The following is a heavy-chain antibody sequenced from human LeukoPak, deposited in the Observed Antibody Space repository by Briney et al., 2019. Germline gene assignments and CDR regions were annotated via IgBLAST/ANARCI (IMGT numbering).Heavy chain of an antibody. V-gene: IGHV3-48*01. Sequence: GGSLRLSCAASGFTFSSHSMSWVRRAPGRGLEWVSFISDDTYNIYYADSVRGRFTVSRDNARDSLYLQLNSLRAEDTAVYYCTRHQRASQYYFDYWGQGTLVTASS. CDR3: TRHQRASQYYFDY. CDR2: ISDDTYNI. CDR1: GFTFSSHS. J-gene: IGHJ4*02.